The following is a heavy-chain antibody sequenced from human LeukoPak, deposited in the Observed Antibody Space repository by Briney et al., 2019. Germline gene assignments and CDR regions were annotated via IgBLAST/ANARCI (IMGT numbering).Heavy chain of an antibody. J-gene: IGHJ4*02. CDR1: GFTFSSYS. V-gene: IGHV3-21*01. CDR3: ARLDYYDSSGYDY. D-gene: IGHD3-22*01. Sequence: GGSLRLSCAASGFTFSSYSMNWVRQAPGKGLEWVSSISSSSSYIYYADSVKGRFTISRDNAENSLYLQMNSLRAEDTAVYYCARLDYYDSSGYDYWGQGTLVTVSS. CDR2: ISSSSSYI.